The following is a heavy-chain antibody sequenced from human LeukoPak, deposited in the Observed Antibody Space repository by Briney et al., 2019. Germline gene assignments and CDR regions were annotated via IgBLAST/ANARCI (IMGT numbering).Heavy chain of an antibody. Sequence: GRSLRLACAASGFTFDDYAMHWVRQAPGKGLEWVSGISWNSGSIGYADSVKGRFTISRDNAKNSLYLQMNSLRAEDTALYYCAKDMSGWYEFWFDPWGQGTLVTVSS. CDR1: GFTFDDYA. D-gene: IGHD6-19*01. CDR2: ISWNSGSI. J-gene: IGHJ5*02. V-gene: IGHV3-9*01. CDR3: AKDMSGWYEFWFDP.